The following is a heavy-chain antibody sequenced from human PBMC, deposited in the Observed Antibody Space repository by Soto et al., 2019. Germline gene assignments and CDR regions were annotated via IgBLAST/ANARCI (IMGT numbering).Heavy chain of an antibody. V-gene: IGHV1-18*01. Sequence: ASVKVSCKASGYTFTSYGISWVRQAPGQGLEWMGWISAYNGNTNYAQKLQGRVTMTTDTSTSTAYMELRSLRSDDTAVYYWARSLYYDFWSGPPSSAAAEESWGQGTMVTVSS. J-gene: IGHJ3*01. D-gene: IGHD3-3*01. CDR1: GYTFTSYG. CDR3: ARSLYYDFWSGPPSSAAAEES. CDR2: ISAYNGNT.